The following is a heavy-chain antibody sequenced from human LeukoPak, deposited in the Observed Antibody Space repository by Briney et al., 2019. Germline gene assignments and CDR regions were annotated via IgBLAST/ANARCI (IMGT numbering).Heavy chain of an antibody. CDR1: GYSISNGYY. CDR3: ARQHDSYYYYYIDV. Sequence: SETLSLTCAVSGYSISNGYYWVWIRPPPGKGLEWIGSLYHSDTVYYNTALESRVSMSVDTSKNQFTLKLSFVTAADTAVYYCARQHDSYYYYYIDVWGPGTTVTVSS. J-gene: IGHJ6*03. CDR2: LYHSDTV. V-gene: IGHV4-38-2*01.